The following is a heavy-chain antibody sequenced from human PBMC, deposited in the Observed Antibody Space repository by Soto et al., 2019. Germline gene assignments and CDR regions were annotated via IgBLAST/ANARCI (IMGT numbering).Heavy chain of an antibody. CDR3: AKEHWGSFDY. J-gene: IGHJ4*02. Sequence: SETLSLTCTVSGFSITQYYWNWIRQSPGGGLEWIGYISYSGTTNYNPSLKSRVTVSRDTSKNQFSLKLTSVAAADTAVYYCAKEHWGSFDYWGQGALVTVSS. D-gene: IGHD7-27*01. CDR1: GFSITQYY. V-gene: IGHV4-59*01. CDR2: ISYSGTT.